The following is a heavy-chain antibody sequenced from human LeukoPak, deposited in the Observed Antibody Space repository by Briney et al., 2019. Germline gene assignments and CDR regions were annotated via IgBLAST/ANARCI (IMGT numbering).Heavy chain of an antibody. CDR2: ISSSSSYI. Sequence: GGSLRLSCAASGFTFSSYSMNWVRQAPGKGLEWVSSISSSSSYIYYADSVKGRFTISRDNAKNSLYLQMNSLRAEDTAVYYCARDLRDYVWGSPYDYWGQGTLVTVSS. CDR1: GFTFSSYS. CDR3: ARDLRDYVWGSPYDY. D-gene: IGHD3-16*01. J-gene: IGHJ4*02. V-gene: IGHV3-21*01.